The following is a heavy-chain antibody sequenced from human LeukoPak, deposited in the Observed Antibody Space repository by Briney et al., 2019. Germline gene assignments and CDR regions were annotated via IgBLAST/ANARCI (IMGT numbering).Heavy chain of an antibody. J-gene: IGHJ5*02. CDR3: ARGRQAGTLNWFDP. D-gene: IGHD3-10*01. CDR2: ISSSGSTI. CDR1: GFTFSAYS. Sequence: GSLRLSCAASGFTFSAYSMNWVRQAPGKGLEWVSYISSSGSTIYYADSVKGRFTISRDNGQKSLSLQMNSLRAEDTAVYYCARGRQAGTLNWFDPWGQGTLVTVSS. V-gene: IGHV3-48*01.